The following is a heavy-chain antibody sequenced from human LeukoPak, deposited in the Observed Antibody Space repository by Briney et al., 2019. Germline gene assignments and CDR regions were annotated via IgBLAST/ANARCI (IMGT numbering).Heavy chain of an antibody. CDR2: INHSGST. J-gene: IGHJ4*02. V-gene: IGHV4-34*01. CDR1: GGSFSGYN. D-gene: IGHD6-6*01. Sequence: SETLSLTCAVYGGSFSGYNWSWIRQPPGKGLEWIGEINHSGSTKYNPSLKSRVTISVDTSKNQFSLKLSSVTAADTAVYYCARHDARIYYFDYWGQGTLVTVSS. CDR3: ARHDARIYYFDY.